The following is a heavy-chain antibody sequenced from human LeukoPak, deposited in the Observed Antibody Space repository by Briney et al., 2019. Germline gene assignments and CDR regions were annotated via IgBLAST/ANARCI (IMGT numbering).Heavy chain of an antibody. J-gene: IGHJ4*02. D-gene: IGHD4-17*01. CDR2: IYYSGNT. V-gene: IGHV4-31*03. Sequence: PSETLSLTCTVSGGSMSSTGYYWCWIRQHPGKGLEWIGHIYYSGNTYYNPSLKSRVTVSLDTSKNQFSLKLSSVTAADTAVYYSARFPYGDHAALDYWGQGTLVTVSS. CDR3: ARFPYGDHAALDY. CDR1: GGSMSSTGYY.